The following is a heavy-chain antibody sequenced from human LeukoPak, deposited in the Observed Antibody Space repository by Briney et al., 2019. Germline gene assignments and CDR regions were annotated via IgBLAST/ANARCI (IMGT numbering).Heavy chain of an antibody. CDR1: GGSFSGYY. CDR3: ARGGSATYYYDSSGYYPDY. Sequence: SETLSLTCAVYGGSFSGYYWSWIRQPPGEGLEWIGEINHSGSTNYNPSLKSRVTISVDTSKNQFSLKLSSVTAADTAVYYCARGGSATYYYDSSGYYPDYWGQGTLVTVSS. D-gene: IGHD3-22*01. J-gene: IGHJ4*02. V-gene: IGHV4-34*01. CDR2: INHSGST.